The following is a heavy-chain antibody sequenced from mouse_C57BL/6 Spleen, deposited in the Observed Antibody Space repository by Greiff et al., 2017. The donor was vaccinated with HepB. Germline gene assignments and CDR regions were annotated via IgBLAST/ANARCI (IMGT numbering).Heavy chain of an antibody. Sequence: QVQLQQSGAELVKPGASVKLSCKASGYTFTEYTIHWVKQRSGQGLEWIGWFYPGSGSIKYNEKFKDKVTLTADKSSSTVYMELSRLTSEDSAVYFCARHEEGYYYGSSLYAMDYWGQGTSVTVSS. J-gene: IGHJ4*01. CDR1: GYTFTEYT. CDR2: FYPGSGSI. V-gene: IGHV1-62-2*01. CDR3: ARHEEGYYYGSSLYAMDY. D-gene: IGHD1-1*01.